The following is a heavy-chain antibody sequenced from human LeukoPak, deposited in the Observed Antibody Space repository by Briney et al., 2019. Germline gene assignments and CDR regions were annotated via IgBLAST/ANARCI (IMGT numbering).Heavy chain of an antibody. J-gene: IGHJ3*02. CDR2: ISYDGNNI. Sequence: PTGGSLRLSCAASGFTFSRHGMHWVRQAPGKGLEWVAVISYDGNNIYYEESMKGRFTISRDNSKNTLYLHMNSLREEDTAVFFCARDTGTYFYALDIWGQGTMVTVSS. CDR3: ARDTGTYFYALDI. CDR1: GFTFSRHG. D-gene: IGHD1-26*01. V-gene: IGHV3-30*03.